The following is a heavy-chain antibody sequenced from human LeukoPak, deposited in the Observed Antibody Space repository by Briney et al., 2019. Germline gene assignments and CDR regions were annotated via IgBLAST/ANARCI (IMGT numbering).Heavy chain of an antibody. CDR3: ARDTYSGTSTTFDY. CDR2: IYYSGST. CDR1: GGSISSSSYY. J-gene: IGHJ4*02. D-gene: IGHD1-26*01. V-gene: IGHV4-39*07. Sequence: SETLSLTCTVSGGSISSSSYYWGWIRQPPGKGLEWIGSIYYSGSTYYNPSLKSRVTISVDTSKNQFSLKLSSVTAADTAVYYCARDTYSGTSTTFDYWGQRTLVTVSS.